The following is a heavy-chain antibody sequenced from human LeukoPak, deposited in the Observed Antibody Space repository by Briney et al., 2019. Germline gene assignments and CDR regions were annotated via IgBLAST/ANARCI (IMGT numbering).Heavy chain of an antibody. CDR3: AELGITMIGGV. J-gene: IGHJ6*04. D-gene: IGHD3-10*02. Sequence: GGSLRLSCAASGFTFSSYWMSWVRQAPGKGLEWVANIKLDGSEKYYVDSVQGRFTISRDNAKNSLYLQMNSLRAEDTAVYYCAELGITMIGGVWGKGTTVTISS. CDR2: IKLDGSEK. V-gene: IGHV3-7*01. CDR1: GFTFSSYW.